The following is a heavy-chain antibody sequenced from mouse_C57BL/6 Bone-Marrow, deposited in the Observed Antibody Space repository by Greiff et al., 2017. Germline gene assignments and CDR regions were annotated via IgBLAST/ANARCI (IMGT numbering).Heavy chain of an antibody. D-gene: IGHD2-2*01. Sequence: QVQLKESGAELVRPGASVTLSCKASGYTFTDYEMHWVKQTPVHGLEWIGAIDPETGGTAYNQKFKGKAILTADKSSSTAYMELRSLTSEDSAVYYCTREEDGVTTVYYAMDYWGQGTSVTVSS. J-gene: IGHJ4*01. CDR1: GYTFTDYE. CDR2: IDPETGGT. V-gene: IGHV1-15*01. CDR3: TREEDGVTTVYYAMDY.